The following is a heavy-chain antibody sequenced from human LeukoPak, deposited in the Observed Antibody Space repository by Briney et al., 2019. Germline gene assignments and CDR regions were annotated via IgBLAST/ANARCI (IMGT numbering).Heavy chain of an antibody. CDR2: IYYSGST. D-gene: IGHD4-17*01. Sequence: PSETLSLTCTVSGGSISSSSYYWGWIRQPPGKGLEGIGSIYYSGSTYYNPSLKSRVTISVDTSKNQFSLKLSSVTAADTAVYYCAREDGDYAGYNWFDPWGQGTLVTVSS. CDR3: AREDGDYAGYNWFDP. V-gene: IGHV4-39*07. CDR1: GGSISSSSYY. J-gene: IGHJ5*02.